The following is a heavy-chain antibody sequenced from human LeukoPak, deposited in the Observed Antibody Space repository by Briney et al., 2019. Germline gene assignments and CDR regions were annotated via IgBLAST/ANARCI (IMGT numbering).Heavy chain of an antibody. CDR2: VNESGGT. CDR3: ARGQDATVPQVGKNWFDP. J-gene: IGHJ5*02. CDR1: GGSFSGYY. D-gene: IGHD1-26*01. Sequence: SETLSLTCAVYGGSFSGYYWSWIRQTPAKGMEWIGEVNESGGTNISPSLRSRVILSVDTSKNQFSLKLISVTVADTAIYYCARGQDATVPQVGKNWFDPWGQGTRVTVSS. V-gene: IGHV4-34*01.